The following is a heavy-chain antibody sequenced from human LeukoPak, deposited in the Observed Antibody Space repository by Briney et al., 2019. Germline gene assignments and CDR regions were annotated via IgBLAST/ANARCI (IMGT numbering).Heavy chain of an antibody. D-gene: IGHD1-26*01. J-gene: IGHJ4*02. Sequence: XXSCKASGGTFSSYTISWVRQAPGQGLEWMGRIIPILGIANYAQKFQGRVTITADKSTSTAYMELSSLRSEDTAVYYCARAPPYRSGSYYYWGQGTLVTVSS. CDR1: GGTFSSYT. CDR3: ARAPPYRSGSYYY. V-gene: IGHV1-69*02. CDR2: IIPILGIA.